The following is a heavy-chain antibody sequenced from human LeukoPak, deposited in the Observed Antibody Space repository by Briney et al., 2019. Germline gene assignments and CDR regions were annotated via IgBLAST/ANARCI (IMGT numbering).Heavy chain of an antibody. CDR1: GFTVSSKY. Sequence: GGSLGLSCAASGFTVSSKYMSWVRQAPGKGLEWVSILYSGGSTYYADSVKGRFTISRDNSKNTVFLQMNSLRAEDTAVYYCARGEISLGPRLFDSWGQGTLVTVSS. CDR3: ARGEISLGPRLFDS. D-gene: IGHD3-16*01. J-gene: IGHJ4*02. V-gene: IGHV3-66*01. CDR2: LYSGGST.